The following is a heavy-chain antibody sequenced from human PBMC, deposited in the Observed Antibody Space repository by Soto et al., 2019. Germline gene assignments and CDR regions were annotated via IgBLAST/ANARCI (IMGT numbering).Heavy chain of an antibody. V-gene: IGHV3-23*01. CDR3: AKDLRIAVAGTDYYYGMDV. CDR2: ISGSGGST. Sequence: AISGSGGSTYYADSVKGRFTISRDNSKNTLYLQMNSLRAEDTAVYYCAKDLRIAVAGTDYYYGMDVWGQGTTVTVSS. J-gene: IGHJ6*02. D-gene: IGHD6-19*01.